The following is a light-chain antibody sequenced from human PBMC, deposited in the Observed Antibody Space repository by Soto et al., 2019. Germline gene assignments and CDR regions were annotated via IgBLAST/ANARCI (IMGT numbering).Light chain of an antibody. Sequence: QSVLTQPPSVSGSPGQRVTISCTGSSSNIGACYDVHWYQQLPGTAPKLLIYGNSNRPSGVPDRFSGSKSGTSASLAITGLQAEDEADYYCQSYDSSRRGYVFGTGTKVTVL. V-gene: IGLV1-40*01. CDR1: SSNIGACYD. J-gene: IGLJ1*01. CDR3: QSYDSSRRGYV. CDR2: GNS.